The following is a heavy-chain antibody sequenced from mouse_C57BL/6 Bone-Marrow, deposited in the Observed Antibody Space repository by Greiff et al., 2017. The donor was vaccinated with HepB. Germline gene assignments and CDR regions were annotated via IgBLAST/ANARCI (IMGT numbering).Heavy chain of an antibody. J-gene: IGHJ3*01. V-gene: IGHV1-53*01. CDR2: IIPSNGGT. CDR1: GYTFTSYW. Sequence: VQLQQPGTELVKPGASVKLSCKASGYTFTSYWLPWVIPRPGRSLEWIGNIIPSNGGTNYNEKFNSKATLTVDKSSSTAYMQLSSLTSEDSAVYYCARHYYGSSYGFAYWGQGTLVTVSA. D-gene: IGHD1-1*01. CDR3: ARHYYGSSYGFAY.